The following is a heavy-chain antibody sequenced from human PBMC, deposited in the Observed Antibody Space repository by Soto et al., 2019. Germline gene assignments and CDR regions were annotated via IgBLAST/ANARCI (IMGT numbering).Heavy chain of an antibody. CDR3: AKVVWQYGGRSPPVSSHY. CDR1: GFTFSSYA. V-gene: IGHV3-23*01. D-gene: IGHD2-8*02. CDR2: IGDSGGST. J-gene: IGHJ4*02. Sequence: GGSLRLSCAASGFTFSSYAMSWVRQAPGKGLEWVSTIGDSGGSTFYPDSAKGRFSISRDNSKNTLYLQMHSLRAEDTAVYYCAKVVWQYGGRSPPVSSHYCCRGTLLTLST.